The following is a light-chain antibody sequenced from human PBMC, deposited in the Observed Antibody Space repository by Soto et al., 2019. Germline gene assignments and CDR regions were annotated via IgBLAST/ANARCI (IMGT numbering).Light chain of an antibody. CDR3: QQYNVYSPT. V-gene: IGKV1-5*03. CDR2: MAS. Sequence: DIQMTQSPSTLSASVGDRVTITCRASQSISSWLAWYQQKPGKAPNLLIYMASTLESGVPSRFSGSGSGTELTLTITSLQPDDFATYYCQQYNVYSPTFGQGTKVEI. CDR1: QSISSW. J-gene: IGKJ1*01.